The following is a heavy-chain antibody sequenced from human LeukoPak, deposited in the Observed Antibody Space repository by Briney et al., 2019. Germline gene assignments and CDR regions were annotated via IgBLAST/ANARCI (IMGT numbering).Heavy chain of an antibody. D-gene: IGHD1-26*01. CDR2: IYYSGST. Sequence: PSETLSLTCTVSGGPISSYYWSWIRQPPGKGLEWIGYIYYSGSTNYSPSLKSRVTISVDTSKNQFSLKLSSVTAADTAVYYCARHEGATDYWGQGTLVTVSS. J-gene: IGHJ4*02. CDR3: ARHEGATDY. V-gene: IGHV4-59*08. CDR1: GGPISSYY.